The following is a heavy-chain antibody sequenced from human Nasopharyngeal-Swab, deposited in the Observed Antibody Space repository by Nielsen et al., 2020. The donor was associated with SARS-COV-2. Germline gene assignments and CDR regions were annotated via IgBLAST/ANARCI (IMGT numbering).Heavy chain of an antibody. Sequence: GESLKISCAASGFTFSSYSMNWVRQAPGKGLEWVSSISSSSSYIYYADSVKGRFTTSRDNAKNSLYLQMNSLRAEDTAVYYCARDVNWNDGAYYFDCWGQGTLVTVSS. V-gene: IGHV3-21*01. J-gene: IGHJ4*02. CDR3: ARDVNWNDGAYYFDC. CDR1: GFTFSSYS. CDR2: ISSSSSYI. D-gene: IGHD1-1*01.